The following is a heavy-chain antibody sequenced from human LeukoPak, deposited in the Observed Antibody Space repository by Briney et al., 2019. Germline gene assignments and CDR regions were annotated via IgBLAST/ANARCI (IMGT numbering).Heavy chain of an antibody. CDR3: AGVFEGDRGYSSD. CDR2: VRFSGLT. CDR1: GISITTNGFY. J-gene: IGHJ4*02. D-gene: IGHD2-15*01. Sequence: SETLSLTCTVSGISITTNGFYWAWIRQSPGKGLEWIGTVRFSGLTYPSPSLKSRVTLSLDTSNNQFSLNLDSVTAADTAIYYCAGVFEGDRGYSSDWGQGTLVTVSS. V-gene: IGHV4-39*07.